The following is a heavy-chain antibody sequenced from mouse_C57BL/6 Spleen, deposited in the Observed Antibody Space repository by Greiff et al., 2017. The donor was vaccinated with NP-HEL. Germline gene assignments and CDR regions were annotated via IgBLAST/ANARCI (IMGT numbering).Heavy chain of an antibody. CDR2: IYPRSGNT. CDR1: GYTFTSYG. J-gene: IGHJ4*01. CDR3: ARGKGELWLRGAMDY. Sequence: QVQLQQSGAELARPGASVKLSCKASGYTFTSYGISWVKQRPGQGLEWIGEIYPRSGNTYYNEKFKGKATLTADKSSSTAYMELRSLTSEDSAVYFCARGKGELWLRGAMDYWGQGTSVTVSS. V-gene: IGHV1-81*01. D-gene: IGHD2-2*01.